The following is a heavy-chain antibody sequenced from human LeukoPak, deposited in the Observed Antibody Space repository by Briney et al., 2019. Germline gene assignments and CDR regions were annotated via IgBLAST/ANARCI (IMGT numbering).Heavy chain of an antibody. J-gene: IGHJ6*04. D-gene: IGHD4-17*01. CDR2: INHSGST. CDR1: GGSFSGYY. CDR3: ARATTVTTFPVPDV. Sequence: PSETLSLTCAVYGGSFSGYYWSWIRQPPGKGLEWIGEINHSGSTNYNPSLKSRVTISVDTSKNQFSLKLSSVTAADTAVYYCARATTVTTFPVPDVWGKGTTVTVSS. V-gene: IGHV4-34*01.